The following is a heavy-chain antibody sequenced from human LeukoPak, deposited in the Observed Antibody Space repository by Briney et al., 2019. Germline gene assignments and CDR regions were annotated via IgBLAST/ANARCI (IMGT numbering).Heavy chain of an antibody. Sequence: SETLSLTCAVSGGSISSSNWWSWVRQPPGKGLEWIGEIYHRGSTNYNPSLKSRVTISVDKSKNQFSLKLSSVTAADTAMYYCARLGSMIRGVPSYYYYYMDVRGKGTTVTISS. J-gene: IGHJ6*03. V-gene: IGHV4-4*02. CDR2: IYHRGST. D-gene: IGHD3-10*01. CDR3: ARLGSMIRGVPSYYYYYMDV. CDR1: GGSISSSNW.